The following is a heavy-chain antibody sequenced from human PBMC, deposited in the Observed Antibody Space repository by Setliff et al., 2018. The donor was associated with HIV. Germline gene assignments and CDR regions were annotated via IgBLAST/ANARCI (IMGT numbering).Heavy chain of an antibody. Sequence: PSETLSLTCTVSGGSISSGSYYWSWIRQPAGKGLEWIGHIYTSGSTNYNPSLKSRVTISVDTSKNQFSLKLSSVTAADTAVYYCARGLSSPFAAGLWGQGTLVTVSS. CDR3: ARGLSSPFAAGL. V-gene: IGHV4-61*09. CDR1: GGSISSGSYY. D-gene: IGHD6-13*01. CDR2: IYTSGST. J-gene: IGHJ4*02.